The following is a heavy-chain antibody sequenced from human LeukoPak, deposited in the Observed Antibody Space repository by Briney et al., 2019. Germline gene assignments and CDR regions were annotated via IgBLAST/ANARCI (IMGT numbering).Heavy chain of an antibody. J-gene: IGHJ4*02. CDR3: ARDQYIYSDSSGYYDY. CDR1: GGSISSYY. D-gene: IGHD3-22*01. V-gene: IGHV4-4*07. CDR2: IYTSGST. Sequence: SETLSLTCTVSGGSISSYYWSWIRQPAGKGLEWIGRIYTSGSTNYNPSLKSRVTISVDTSRNQFSLKLSSVTAADTAVYYCARDQYIYSDSSGYYDYWGQGTLVTVSS.